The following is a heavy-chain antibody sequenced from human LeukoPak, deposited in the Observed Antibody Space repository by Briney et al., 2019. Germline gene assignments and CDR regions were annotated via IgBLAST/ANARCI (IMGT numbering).Heavy chain of an antibody. CDR3: ARVVTMMPFDY. CDR1: GGSISSYY. CDR2: IYYSGST. J-gene: IGHJ4*02. D-gene: IGHD3-22*01. V-gene: IGHV4-59*08. Sequence: SETLSLTCTVSGGSISSYYWSWIRQPPGKGLEWIGYIYYSGSTNYNPSLKSRVTISVDTSKNQFSLKLSSVTAADTAVYYCARVVTMMPFDYWGQGTLVTVSS.